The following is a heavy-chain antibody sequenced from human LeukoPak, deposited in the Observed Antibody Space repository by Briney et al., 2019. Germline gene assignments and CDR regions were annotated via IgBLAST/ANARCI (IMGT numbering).Heavy chain of an antibody. CDR1: GFTFSGSA. CDR3: TREMATIRNY. J-gene: IGHJ4*02. D-gene: IGHD5-24*01. Sequence: GGSLRLSCAASGFTFSGSAMHWVRQASGKGLEWVGRIRSKANSYATAYAASVKGRFTISRDDSKNTAYLQMNSLKTEDTAVYYCTREMATIRNYWGQGTLVTVSS. CDR2: IRSKANSYAT. V-gene: IGHV3-73*01.